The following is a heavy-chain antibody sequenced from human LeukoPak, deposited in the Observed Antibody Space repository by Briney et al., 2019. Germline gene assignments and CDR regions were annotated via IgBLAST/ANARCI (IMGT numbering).Heavy chain of an antibody. CDR3: ARELRAVAGTFDY. CDR2: IWYDGSNK. J-gene: IGHJ4*02. V-gene: IGHV3-33*01. Sequence: GGSLRLSCAASGFTFSSYGMHWVRQAPGKGLEGVAVIWYDGSNKYYADSVKGRFTISRDNSKNTLYLQMNSLRAEDTAVYYCARELRAVAGTFDYWGQGTLVTVSS. D-gene: IGHD6-13*01. CDR1: GFTFSSYG.